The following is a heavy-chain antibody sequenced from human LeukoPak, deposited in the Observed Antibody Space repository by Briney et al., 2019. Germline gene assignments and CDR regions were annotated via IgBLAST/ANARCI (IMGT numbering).Heavy chain of an antibody. CDR1: GSTISSGGYY. J-gene: IGHJ4*02. V-gene: IGHV4-31*03. CDR3: ARDRDGYYIDY. CDR2: IYYSGST. Sequence: PSETPSLTCTVSGSTISSGGYYWSWIRQHPGKGLEWIGYIYYSGSTYYNLSLKSRVTISVDTSKNQFSLKLSSVTAADTAVYYCARDRDGYYIDYWGQGTLVTVSS. D-gene: IGHD3-3*01.